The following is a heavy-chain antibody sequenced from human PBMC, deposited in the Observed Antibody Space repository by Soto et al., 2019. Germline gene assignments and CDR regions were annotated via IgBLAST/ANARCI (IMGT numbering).Heavy chain of an antibody. Sequence: QVQLVQSGAEVKKPGSSVKVSCKASGGTFSSYTISWVRQAPGQGLEWMGRIIPILGIANYAQKFQGRVTITADKSTSTAYMELSSLRSEDTAVYYCARGGVAQENWFDPWGQGTLGTVSS. CDR2: IIPILGIA. CDR3: ARGGVAQENWFDP. D-gene: IGHD3-16*01. V-gene: IGHV1-69*02. J-gene: IGHJ5*02. CDR1: GGTFSSYT.